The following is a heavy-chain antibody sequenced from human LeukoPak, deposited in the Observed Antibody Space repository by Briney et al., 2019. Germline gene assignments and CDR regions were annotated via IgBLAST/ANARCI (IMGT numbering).Heavy chain of an antibody. CDR1: GFTFSSYG. CDR3: ACPYSGYDLRRYYFDY. J-gene: IGHJ4*02. CDR2: ISYDGSNK. D-gene: IGHD5-12*01. Sequence: GGSLRLSCAASGFTFSSYGMHWVRQAPGKGLEWVAVISYDGSNKYYADSVKGRFTISRDNSKNTLYLQMNSLRAGDTAVYYCACPYSGYDLRRYYFDYWGQGTLVTVSS. V-gene: IGHV3-30*03.